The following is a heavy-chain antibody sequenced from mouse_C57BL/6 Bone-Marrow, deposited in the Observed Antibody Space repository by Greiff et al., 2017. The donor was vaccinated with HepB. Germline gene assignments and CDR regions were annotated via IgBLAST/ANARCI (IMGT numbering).Heavy chain of an antibody. CDR2: INPSSGYT. CDR3: AGRTGAG. D-gene: IGHD4-1*01. CDR1: GYTFTSYW. V-gene: IGHV1-7*01. Sequence: VQLQQSGAELAKPGASVKLSCKASGYTFTSYWTHWGKQRPGQGLEWIGYINPSSGYTQDNQKFKDKATLTADKSSSTAYMQLSSLTYEDSAVYNSAGRTGAGWGQGSPLADST. J-gene: IGHJ2*01.